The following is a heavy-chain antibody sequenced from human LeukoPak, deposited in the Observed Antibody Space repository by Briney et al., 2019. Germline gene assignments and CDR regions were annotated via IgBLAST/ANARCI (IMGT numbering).Heavy chain of an antibody. J-gene: IGHJ3*02. CDR2: IYTSGST. CDR1: GGSISSYY. CDR3: ARDHVPSPRANWGSKGAFDI. Sequence: SETLSLTCTVSGGSISSYYWSWIRQPAGKGLEWIGRIYTSGSTNYNPSLKSRVTMSVDTSKNQFSLQLSSVTAADTAVYYGARDHVPSPRANWGSKGAFDIWGQGTMVTVSS. V-gene: IGHV4-4*07. D-gene: IGHD7-27*01.